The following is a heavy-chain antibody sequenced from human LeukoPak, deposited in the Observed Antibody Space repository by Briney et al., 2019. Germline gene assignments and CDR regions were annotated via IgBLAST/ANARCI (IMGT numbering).Heavy chain of an antibody. Sequence: PSETLSLTCAVYGGSFSGYYWSWIRQPPGKGLEWIGEINQSGSTNYNPSLKSRVTISVDTSKNQFSLKLSSVTAADTAVYYCARGQPLYSSGWYVNYWGQGTLVTVSS. CDR2: INQSGST. V-gene: IGHV4-34*01. CDR3: ARGQPLYSSGWYVNY. D-gene: IGHD6-19*01. CDR1: GGSFSGYY. J-gene: IGHJ4*02.